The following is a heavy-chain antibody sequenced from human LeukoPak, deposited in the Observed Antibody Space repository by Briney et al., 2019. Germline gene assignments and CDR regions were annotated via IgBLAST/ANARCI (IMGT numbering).Heavy chain of an antibody. CDR1: GGSISSSNYY. J-gene: IGHJ4*02. Sequence: PSETLSLTCTVSGGSISSSNYYWGWIRQPPGKGLEWIGSIYYSGTTYYSSSLKSRVIISVDTSKNQFSLKLSSVIATDTAVYYCARHEAQDFDYWGQGTLVTVSS. V-gene: IGHV4-39*01. CDR2: IYYSGTT. CDR3: ARHEAQDFDY.